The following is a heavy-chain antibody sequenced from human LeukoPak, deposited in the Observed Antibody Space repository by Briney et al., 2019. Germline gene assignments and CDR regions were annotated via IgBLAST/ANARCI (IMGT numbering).Heavy chain of an antibody. D-gene: IGHD1-26*01. V-gene: IGHV4-34*01. CDR2: INHSGST. CDR3: ARRRVSGSYRVEDI. Sequence: SETLSLTCAVYGGSFSGYYWSWIRQPPGKGLEWIGEINHSGSTNYNPSLKSRVTISVDTSKNQFSLKLSSVTAADTAVYYCARRRVSGSYRVEDIWGQGTMVTVSS. J-gene: IGHJ3*02. CDR1: GGSFSGYY.